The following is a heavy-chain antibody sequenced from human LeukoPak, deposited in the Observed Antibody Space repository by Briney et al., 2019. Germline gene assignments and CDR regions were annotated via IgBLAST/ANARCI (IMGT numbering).Heavy chain of an antibody. D-gene: IGHD5-18*01. V-gene: IGHV1-69*13. Sequence: SVKVSCKASGGTFSSYAISWVRQAPGQGLEWMGGIIPIFGTANYAQKFQGRVTITADESTSTAYMELSSLRSEDTAVYYCARCPLDTGGDNWFDPWGQGTLVTVSS. CDR3: ARCPLDTGGDNWFDP. CDR2: IIPIFGTA. J-gene: IGHJ5*02. CDR1: GGTFSSYA.